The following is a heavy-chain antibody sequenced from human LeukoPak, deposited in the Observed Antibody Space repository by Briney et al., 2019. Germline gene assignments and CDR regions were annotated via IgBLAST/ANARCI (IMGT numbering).Heavy chain of an antibody. Sequence: SETLSFTCTVSGGSISSYYWSWIRQPPGKGLEWIGYIFYSGSTNYNPSLKSRVTISVDTSKNQFSLKLSSVTAADTAVYYCARVFSYPLRAPFDPWGQGTLVTVSS. CDR2: IFYSGST. CDR1: GGSISSYY. J-gene: IGHJ5*02. V-gene: IGHV4-59*01. D-gene: IGHD3-3*01. CDR3: ARVFSYPLRAPFDP.